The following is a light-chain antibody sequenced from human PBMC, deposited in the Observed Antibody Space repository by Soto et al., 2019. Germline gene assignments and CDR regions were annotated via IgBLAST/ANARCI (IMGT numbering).Light chain of an antibody. CDR2: DVS. Sequence: QSVLTQPASVSGSPGQSITISCTGTSXDVGTYNYVSWYQQHPGKAPKLIIYDVSNRPSGVSNRFSGSKSGNTASLTISGLQAEDEADYYCSSYTTSNTLYVFGTGTKVTVL. CDR3: SSYTTSNTLYV. CDR1: SXDVGTYNY. V-gene: IGLV2-14*01. J-gene: IGLJ1*01.